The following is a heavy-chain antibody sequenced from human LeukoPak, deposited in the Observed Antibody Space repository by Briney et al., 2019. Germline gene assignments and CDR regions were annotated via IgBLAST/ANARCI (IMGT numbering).Heavy chain of an antibody. J-gene: IGHJ4*02. D-gene: IGHD3-22*01. Sequence: ASVKVSCKASGGTFSSYAISWVRQAPGQGLEWVGGIIPIFGTANYAQKFQGRVTITTDESTSTAYMELSSLRSEDTAVYYCARGRYYDSSGYYPEDYWGQGTLVTVSS. V-gene: IGHV1-69*05. CDR2: IIPIFGTA. CDR3: ARGRYYDSSGYYPEDY. CDR1: GGTFSSYA.